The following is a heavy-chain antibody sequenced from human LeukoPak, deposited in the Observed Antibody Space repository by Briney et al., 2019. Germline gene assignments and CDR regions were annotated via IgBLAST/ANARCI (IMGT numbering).Heavy chain of an antibody. Sequence: PGGSLRLSCAASGIIMTKYWMTWVRQVPGKGLEWVATIKQDGSEKYYVDSVKGRSTISRDNAKSSLSLQMNSLRVDDTAVYYCARDASALHWGQGARVTVSS. CDR3: ARDASALH. CDR1: GIIMTKYW. D-gene: IGHD3-3*01. J-gene: IGHJ4*02. V-gene: IGHV3-7*01. CDR2: IKQDGSEK.